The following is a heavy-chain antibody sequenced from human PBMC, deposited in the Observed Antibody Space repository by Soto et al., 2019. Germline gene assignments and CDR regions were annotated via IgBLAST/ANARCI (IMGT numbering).Heavy chain of an antibody. V-gene: IGHV3-23*01. J-gene: IGHJ4*02. D-gene: IGHD3-3*01. CDR1: GFTFSSYA. CDR2: ISGSGGST. CDR3: ANCVSVDFWRGYHDY. Sequence: EVQLLESGGGLVQPGGSLRLSCAASGFTFSSYAMSWVRQAPGKGLEWVSAISGSGGSTYYADSVNGRFTISRDNSKNTLYLQMNSLRAEDTAVYYCANCVSVDFWRGYHDYWGQGTLVTVSS.